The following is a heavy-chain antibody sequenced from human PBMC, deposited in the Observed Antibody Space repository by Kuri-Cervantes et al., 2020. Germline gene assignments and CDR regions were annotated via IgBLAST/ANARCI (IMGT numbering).Heavy chain of an antibody. CDR3: ASRDQLYGDYGY. V-gene: IGHV1-2*02. CDR1: GYTFTTYA. CDR2: INPNSGDT. Sequence: ASVKVSCKASGYTFTTYAFSWVRQAPGQGLEWMGWINPNSGDTNYAQKFQGRVTMTRDTSISTAYMELSSLRSDDTAVYYCASRDQLYGDYGYWGQGTLVTVSS. D-gene: IGHD4-17*01. J-gene: IGHJ4*02.